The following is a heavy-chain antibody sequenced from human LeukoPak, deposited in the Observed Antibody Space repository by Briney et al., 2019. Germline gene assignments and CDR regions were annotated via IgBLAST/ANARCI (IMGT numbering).Heavy chain of an antibody. CDR3: VRDRRITIFGVVITPLNY. CDR1: GYTFTSYG. V-gene: IGHV1-18*01. CDR2: ISAYNGNT. J-gene: IGHJ4*02. Sequence: GASVKVSCKASGYTFTSYGISWVRQAPGQGLELMGWISAYNGNTNYAQKLQGRVTMTTDTSTSTAYMELRSLRSDDTAVYYCVRDRRITIFGVVITPLNYWGQGTLVTVS. D-gene: IGHD3-3*01.